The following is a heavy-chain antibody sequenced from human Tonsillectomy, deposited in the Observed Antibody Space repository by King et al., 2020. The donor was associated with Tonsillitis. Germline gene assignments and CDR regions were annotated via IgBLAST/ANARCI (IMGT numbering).Heavy chain of an antibody. Sequence: VQLVESGGGLVKPGGSLRLSCAASGFTFSRDSMNWVRQAPGKGLEWVSSIRSSSSYIYYADSVEGRFTISRDNANNSLYLQMNSLEAEDTAVYYCARDQQLIRWGQGTLVTVSS. D-gene: IGHD6-13*01. CDR2: IRSSSSYI. V-gene: IGHV3-21*01. CDR3: ARDQQLIR. CDR1: GFTFSRDS. J-gene: IGHJ4*02.